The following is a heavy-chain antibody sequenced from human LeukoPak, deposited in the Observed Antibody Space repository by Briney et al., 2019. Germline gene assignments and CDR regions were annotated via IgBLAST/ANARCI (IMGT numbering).Heavy chain of an antibody. Sequence: SETLSLTCTVYGGSIKDYYWAWIRQAPGGGLEWIGYISNSGTTDYNPSLKSRVTMSVDTSKNEFSLKPTSVSAADTAMYYCARVVRGAVTSNWFDPWGQGTLVTVSS. J-gene: IGHJ5*02. CDR1: GGSIKDYY. V-gene: IGHV4-59*01. CDR2: ISNSGTT. CDR3: ARVVRGAVTSNWFDP. D-gene: IGHD4-17*01.